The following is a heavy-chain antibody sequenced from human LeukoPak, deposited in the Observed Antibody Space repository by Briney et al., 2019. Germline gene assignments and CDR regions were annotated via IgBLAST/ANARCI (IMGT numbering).Heavy chain of an antibody. CDR1: GGSISGYY. D-gene: IGHD5-18*01. Sequence: SETLSLTCTVSGGSISGYYWSWIRQPAGEGLEWIGHIYTSGSTDYNPSLKSRVTMSVDTSKKQSSLKLSSVTAADTAVYFCARGRGYTYYQWGQGTLLIVSS. V-gene: IGHV4-4*07. CDR3: ARGRGYTYYQ. CDR2: IYTSGST. J-gene: IGHJ4*02.